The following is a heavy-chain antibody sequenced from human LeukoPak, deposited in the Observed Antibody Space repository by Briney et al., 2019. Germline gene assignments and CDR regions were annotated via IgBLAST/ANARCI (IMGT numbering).Heavy chain of an antibody. V-gene: IGHV5-51*01. CDR2: IYPGDSDT. CDR3: ARHNREYASGSPLDY. Sequence: GESLRISCKGSGYTFTTYWIGWVRQMPGKGLEWMGIIYPGDSDTRYSPSFQGQVTISADKSISTAYLQWSSLKASDTAMYYCARHNREYASGSPLDYWGQGTLVSVSS. CDR1: GYTFTTYW. J-gene: IGHJ4*02. D-gene: IGHD6-19*01.